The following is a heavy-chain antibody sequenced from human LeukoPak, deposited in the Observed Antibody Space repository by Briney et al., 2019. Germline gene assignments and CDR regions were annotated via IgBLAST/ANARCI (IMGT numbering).Heavy chain of an antibody. D-gene: IGHD1-7*01. CDR1: GFTFSTYW. J-gene: IGHJ4*02. CDR3: ARGGWGTAIDY. Sequence: GGSLRLSCAASGFTFSTYWMYWVRQAPGKGLVWVSRINPDGSITNYADSVKGRFTISRDNAKNTLDLQMNSLTAEDTAVYYCARGGWGTAIDYLGQGTLVTVSS. CDR2: INPDGSIT. V-gene: IGHV3-74*01.